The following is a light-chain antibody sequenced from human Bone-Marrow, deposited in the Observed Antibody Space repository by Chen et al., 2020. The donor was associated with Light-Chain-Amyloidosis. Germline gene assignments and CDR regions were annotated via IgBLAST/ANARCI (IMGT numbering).Light chain of an antibody. CDR1: QTISSNY. CDR3: QQYGTSPLT. J-gene: IGKJ4*01. V-gene: IGKV3-20*01. Sequence: EIVLTQSPGTLSLSSGEGANLSCRASQTISSNYLTWYQQKFGQAPRLLIYGSSSRVTGIPDRFTGSGSGTDFTLTINRLEPEDFAMYYCQQYGTSPLTVGGGTKVEIK. CDR2: GSS.